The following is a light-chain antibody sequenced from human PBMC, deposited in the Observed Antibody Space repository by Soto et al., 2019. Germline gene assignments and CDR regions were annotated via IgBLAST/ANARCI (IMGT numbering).Light chain of an antibody. Sequence: DIQMTQSLSSLSASVGDRVTITCRTSQGIRDSLGWYQQKPGKAPKRLIYAASSLQSGVPSRFSGSASGTEFTLTISSLQPEAFATYYCLQHNSYPQTFGQGTKVEIK. CDR3: LQHNSYPQT. V-gene: IGKV1-17*01. CDR2: AAS. J-gene: IGKJ1*01. CDR1: QGIRDS.